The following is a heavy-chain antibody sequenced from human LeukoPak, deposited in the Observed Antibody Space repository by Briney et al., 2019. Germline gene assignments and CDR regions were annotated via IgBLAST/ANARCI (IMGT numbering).Heavy chain of an antibody. CDR2: IYYSGRT. CDR1: GDSFSSSIYY. CDR3: ARSKDNWFDP. V-gene: IGHV4-39*07. Sequence: SETLSLTCSVSGDSFSSSIYYWGWIRQPPGKGLEWIGNIYYSGRTYYNPSLKSRVTISGDTSKNQFSLKLTSVTAADTAVYYCARSKDNWFDPWGRGTLVTVSS. J-gene: IGHJ5*02.